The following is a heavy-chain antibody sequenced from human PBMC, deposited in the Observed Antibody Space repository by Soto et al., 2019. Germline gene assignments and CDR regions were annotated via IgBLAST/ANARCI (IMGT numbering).Heavy chain of an antibody. Sequence: QVQLVESGGGVVQPGRSLRLSCAASGFTFSSYAMHWVRQAPGKGLEWVAVISYDGSNKYYADSVKGRFTISRDNSKNTLYLQMNRLRAEDTAVYYCARDPPAVVVTAIYYYYGMDVWGQGTTVTVSS. CDR2: ISYDGSNK. D-gene: IGHD2-21*02. CDR1: GFTFSSYA. CDR3: ARDPPAVVVTAIYYYYGMDV. J-gene: IGHJ6*02. V-gene: IGHV3-30-3*01.